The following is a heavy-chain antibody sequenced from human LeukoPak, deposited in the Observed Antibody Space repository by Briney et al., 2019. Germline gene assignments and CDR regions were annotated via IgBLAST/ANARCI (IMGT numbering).Heavy chain of an antibody. CDR2: ISSSSSYI. CDR3: ARDSGPYSSSWYPY. V-gene: IGHV3-21*01. J-gene: IGHJ4*02. CDR1: GFTFSSYS. D-gene: IGHD6-13*01. Sequence: GGSLRLSCAASGFTFSSYSMNWVRQAPGKGLEWVSSISSSSSYIYYADSVKGRFTISRDNAKNSLYLQMNSLRAEDTAVYYCARDSGPYSSSWYPYWGQGTLVTVSS.